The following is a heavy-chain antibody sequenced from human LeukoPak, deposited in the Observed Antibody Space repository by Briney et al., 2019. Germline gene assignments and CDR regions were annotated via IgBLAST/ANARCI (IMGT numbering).Heavy chain of an antibody. Sequence: PGGSLRLSCAGSGFSFSSYWMHWVRQAPGKGLVWVSRIRTDGGTTYYADSVKGRFTVSRDNAKNSLYLQMNSLRAEDTAVYYCARFGVIGGMDVWGQGTTVTVSS. J-gene: IGHJ6*02. CDR1: GFSFSSYW. CDR2: IRTDGGTT. CDR3: ARFGVIGGMDV. V-gene: IGHV3-74*01. D-gene: IGHD3-10*01.